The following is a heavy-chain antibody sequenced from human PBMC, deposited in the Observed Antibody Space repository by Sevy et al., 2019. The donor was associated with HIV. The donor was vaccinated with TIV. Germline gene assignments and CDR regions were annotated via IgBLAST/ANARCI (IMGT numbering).Heavy chain of an antibody. V-gene: IGHV3-74*01. Sequence: GGSLRLSCAASGFTFSSYWMHWVRQAPGKGLLWVSLINGDGGSANYVDSVKGRFIISRDNAKNTLYLQMNSLRAEDTAMYYCARAYAHYSDSIGFYYGMDVWGQGITVTVSS. CDR2: INGDGGSA. J-gene: IGHJ6*02. CDR1: GFTFSSYW. CDR3: ARAYAHYSDSIGFYYGMDV. D-gene: IGHD4-17*01.